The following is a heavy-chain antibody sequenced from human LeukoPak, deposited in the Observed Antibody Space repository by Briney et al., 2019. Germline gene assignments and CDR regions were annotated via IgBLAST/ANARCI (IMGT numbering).Heavy chain of an antibody. D-gene: IGHD4-17*01. V-gene: IGHV4-39*02. J-gene: IGHJ3*02. CDR3: ARDTARWGDYERDDAFDI. Sequence: PSETLSLTCTVSGGSISSSSYYWGWIRQPPGKGLEWIGSIYYSGSTYYNPSLKSRVTISVDTSKNQFSLKLSSVTAADTAVYYCARDTARWGDYERDDAFDIWGQGTMVTVSS. CDR2: IYYSGST. CDR1: GGSISSSSYY.